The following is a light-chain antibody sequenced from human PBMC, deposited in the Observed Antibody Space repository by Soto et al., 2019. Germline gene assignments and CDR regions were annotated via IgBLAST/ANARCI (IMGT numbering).Light chain of an antibody. CDR3: QQYGSSPPIT. J-gene: IGKJ5*01. CDR1: QSISSSY. Sequence: DIVLTQSPVTLSLSPGERATLSCRAIQSISSSYLAWYQQKPGQTPRLLIYGASSRATGIPDRFSGSGSETDFTLTVSRLEPEDFAVYYCQQYGSSPPITFGQGTRLEI. V-gene: IGKV3-20*01. CDR2: GAS.